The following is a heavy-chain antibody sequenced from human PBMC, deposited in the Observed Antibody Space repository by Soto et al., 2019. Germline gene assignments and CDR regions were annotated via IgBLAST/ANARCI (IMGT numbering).Heavy chain of an antibody. J-gene: IGHJ4*02. CDR1: GFTFSSYA. V-gene: IGHV3-23*01. CDR2: ISGSGGST. CDR3: AKDLLRYFDWSPNYFDY. D-gene: IGHD3-9*01. Sequence: PGGSLRLSCAASGFTFSSYAMSWVRQAPGKGLEWVSAISGSGGSTYYADSVKGRFTISRDNSKNTLYLQMNSLRAEDTAVYYCAKDLLRYFDWSPNYFDYWGQGTLVTVPQ.